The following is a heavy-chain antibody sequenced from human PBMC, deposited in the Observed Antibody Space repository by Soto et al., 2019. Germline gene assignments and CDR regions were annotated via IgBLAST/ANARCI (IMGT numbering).Heavy chain of an antibody. Sequence: PSETLSLTCAVSGGSIVSDKWWGWVRQSPGKGLEWLGEINHRGSTIYNPSLKSRVTISVDTSRNQFYLKVKSVTAADTAVYYCARGGSSELWGQGTLVTVSS. CDR1: GGSIVSDKW. CDR2: INHRGST. J-gene: IGHJ4*02. V-gene: IGHV4-4*02. D-gene: IGHD6-6*01. CDR3: ARGGSSEL.